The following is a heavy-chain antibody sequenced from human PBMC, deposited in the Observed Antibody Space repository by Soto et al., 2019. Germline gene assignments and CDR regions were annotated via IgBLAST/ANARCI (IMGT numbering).Heavy chain of an antibody. CDR3: ARGQRFSDWFDP. Sequence: PETRSLTCPVSGVAINIYYLTLIRPPAGKGLEWIGRIYSSGSTKYNPSLQSRVTMSLDTSKNQFSLRLTSVTAADTAVYYCARGQRFSDWFDPWGQGTVVTVSS. CDR2: IYSSGST. J-gene: IGHJ5*02. CDR1: GVAINIYY. V-gene: IGHV4-4*07. D-gene: IGHD3-3*01.